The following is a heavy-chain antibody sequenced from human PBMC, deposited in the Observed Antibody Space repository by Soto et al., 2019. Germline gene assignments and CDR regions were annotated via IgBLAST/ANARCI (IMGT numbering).Heavy chain of an antibody. V-gene: IGHV5-10-1*03. CDR3: ARRMTHDY. J-gene: IGHJ4*02. CDR2: IDPDDSRT. Sequence: EVRLVQSGAEIKKAGESLRISCQGSGYSFPDYWIGWVRQMPGKGLEWLGRIDPDDSRTNYSPSFQGHVTISAGKSINTAYLQWDSLKGSDTAIYYCARRMTHDYWGQGTLVTVSS. CDR1: GYSFPDYW.